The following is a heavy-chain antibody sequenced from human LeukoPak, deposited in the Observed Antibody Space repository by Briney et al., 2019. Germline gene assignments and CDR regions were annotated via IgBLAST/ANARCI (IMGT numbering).Heavy chain of an antibody. D-gene: IGHD4-23*01. CDR2: IKINSSST. V-gene: IGHV3-23*01. CDR3: AKVVTDDY. J-gene: IGHJ4*02. Sequence: PGGSLRLSCAVSGRIFSNYALSWVRQAPGKGLEWVSSIKINSSSTYYADSVKGRFTISRDNSKSTLYLQMNSLRAEDTAVYYCAKVVTDDYWGQGTLVTVSS. CDR1: GRIFSNYA.